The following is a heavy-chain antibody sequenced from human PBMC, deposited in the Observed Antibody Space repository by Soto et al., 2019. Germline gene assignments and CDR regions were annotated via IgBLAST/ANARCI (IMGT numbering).Heavy chain of an antibody. J-gene: IGHJ4*02. D-gene: IGHD2-15*01. CDR1: GGSISSNY. V-gene: IGHV4-59*08. CDR2: IYYSGST. Sequence: TSETLSLTCTVSGGSISSNYWSWIRQPPGKGLEWIGYIYYSGSTNYNPSLKSRVTISVDTSKNQFSLKLSSVTAADTAVYYCARQSGSGHFDYWGQGTLVTVSS. CDR3: ARQSGSGHFDY.